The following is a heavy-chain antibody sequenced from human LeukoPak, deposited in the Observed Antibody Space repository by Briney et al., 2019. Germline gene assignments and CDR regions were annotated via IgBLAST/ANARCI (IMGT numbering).Heavy chain of an antibody. CDR3: VRDRGWQQFDY. J-gene: IGHJ4*01. V-gene: IGHV3-7*01. CDR1: GFTFSTSW. CDR2: IKADGSGK. Sequence: GGSLRLSCAASGFTFSTSWMTWVRQAPGMGLERVANIKADGSGKYYVDSVRGRFSISRDNAKNSLYLELNNLRAEDTGVYFCVRDRGWQQFDYWGQGTLVTVSS. D-gene: IGHD5-24*01.